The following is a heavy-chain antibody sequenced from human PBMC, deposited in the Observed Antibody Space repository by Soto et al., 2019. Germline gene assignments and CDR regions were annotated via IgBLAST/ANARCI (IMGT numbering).Heavy chain of an antibody. D-gene: IGHD4-17*01. CDR1: GFTFSSYG. CDR2: IWYDGSNK. J-gene: IGHJ4*02. V-gene: IGHV3-33*01. CDR3: ARASHGEIDY. Sequence: QVQLVESGGGVVQPGRSLRLSCAASGFTFSSYGMHWVRQAPGKGLEWVAVIWYDGSNKYYADSVKSRFTISRDNSKNTLYLQMNSLRAEDTAVYYCARASHGEIDYWGQGTLVTVSS.